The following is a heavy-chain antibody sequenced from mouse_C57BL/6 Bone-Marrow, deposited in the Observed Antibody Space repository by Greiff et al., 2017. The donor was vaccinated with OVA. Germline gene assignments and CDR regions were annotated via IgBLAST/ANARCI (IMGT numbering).Heavy chain of an antibody. D-gene: IGHD1-2*01. CDR3: ARSVLRQKGYFDV. J-gene: IGHJ1*03. V-gene: IGHV1-50*01. CDR2: IDPSDSYT. CDR1: GYTFTSYW. Sequence: VQLQQSGAELVKPGASVKLSCKASGYTFTSYWMQWVKQRPGQGLEWIGEIDPSDSYTNYNQKFKGKSTLTVDKSSSTAYMQLSSLTSEDSAVYYCARSVLRQKGYFDVWGTGTTVTVSS.